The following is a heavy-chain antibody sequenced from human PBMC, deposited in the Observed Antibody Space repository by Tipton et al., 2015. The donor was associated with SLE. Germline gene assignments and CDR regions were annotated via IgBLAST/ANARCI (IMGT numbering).Heavy chain of an antibody. CDR3: VRGDWGSGY. D-gene: IGHD7-27*01. CDR1: GFNFNVYW. Sequence: GSLRLSCAASGFNFNVYWMHWVRQAPGKGPVWVSRIYSDASITTYADSVKGRFTVSRDNAKNTLYLQMNSLRAEDTAIYYCVRGDWGSGYWGQGTLVTVSS. CDR2: IYSDASIT. J-gene: IGHJ4*02. V-gene: IGHV3-74*01.